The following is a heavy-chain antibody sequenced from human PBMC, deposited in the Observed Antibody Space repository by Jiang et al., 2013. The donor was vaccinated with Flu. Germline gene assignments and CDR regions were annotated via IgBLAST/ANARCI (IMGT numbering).Heavy chain of an antibody. J-gene: IGHJ4*02. V-gene: IGHV3-23*01. CDR3: AKDLLEMATSGAPFDY. Sequence: GLVQPGGSLRLSCAASGFTFSSYAMSWVRQAPRKGLEWVSAISGSGGSTYYADSVKGRFTISRDNSKNTLYLQMNSLRAEDTAVYYCAKDLLEMATSGAPFDYWGQGTLVTVSS. CDR2: ISGSGGST. CDR1: GFTFSSYA. D-gene: IGHD5-24*01.